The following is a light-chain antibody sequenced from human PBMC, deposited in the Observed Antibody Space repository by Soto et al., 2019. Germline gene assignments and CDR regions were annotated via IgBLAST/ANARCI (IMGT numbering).Light chain of an antibody. CDR2: DVS. V-gene: IGKV1-16*01. Sequence: DIPMTQSPSSLSASVGDRVTITCRASQSISKYLAWYQQKPGKAPGLLIYDVSTLQSGVPARFSGSGSGTEFTLTISSLQSEDFAVYYCQQYNNWPPLTFGGGTKVDIK. J-gene: IGKJ4*01. CDR1: QSISKY. CDR3: QQYNNWPPLT.